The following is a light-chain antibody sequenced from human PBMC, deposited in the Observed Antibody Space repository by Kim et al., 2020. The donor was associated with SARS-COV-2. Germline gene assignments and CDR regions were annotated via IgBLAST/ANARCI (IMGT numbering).Light chain of an antibody. Sequence: QSALTQPASVSGSPGQSITISCTGTRSDVGGYNYVSWYQQHPGKAPKLMIYDVSKRPSGVSNRFSGSKSGNTASLTISGLQAEDEADYYCSSYTSSSTWVFGTGTKVTVL. CDR1: RSDVGGYNY. J-gene: IGLJ1*01. V-gene: IGLV2-14*01. CDR2: DVS. CDR3: SSYTSSSTWV.